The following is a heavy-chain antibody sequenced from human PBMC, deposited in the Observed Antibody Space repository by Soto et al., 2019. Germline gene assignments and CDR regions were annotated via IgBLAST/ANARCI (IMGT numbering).Heavy chain of an antibody. V-gene: IGHV1-69*01. CDR3: AAGDSSDTGDY. Sequence: QVQLVQSGAEVKKPGSSVKVSCKASGATLSTHGISWVRQAPGQGLEWMGGTIPIIGTTDYAEKFQGRVKITADESTTTSYMDLSSLRPDDTAVYYCAAGDSSDTGDYWGQGTLVTVSS. CDR2: TIPIIGTT. J-gene: IGHJ4*02. D-gene: IGHD5-18*01. CDR1: GATLSTHG.